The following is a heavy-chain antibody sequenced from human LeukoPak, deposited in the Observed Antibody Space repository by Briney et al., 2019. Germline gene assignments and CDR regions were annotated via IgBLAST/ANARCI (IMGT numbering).Heavy chain of an antibody. Sequence: GGSLRLSCAASGFTFSRYSMNWVRQAPGKGLEWVSSISNTGSYISYAEFVKGRFSISRDNAKNSLYLQMNSLRAEDTAVYYCARDLTADRFGGFGELFSGIFAFDYWGQGTLVTVSS. D-gene: IGHD3-10*01. V-gene: IGHV3-21*01. CDR2: ISNTGSYI. J-gene: IGHJ4*02. CDR1: GFTFSRYS. CDR3: ARDLTADRFGGFGELFSGIFAFDY.